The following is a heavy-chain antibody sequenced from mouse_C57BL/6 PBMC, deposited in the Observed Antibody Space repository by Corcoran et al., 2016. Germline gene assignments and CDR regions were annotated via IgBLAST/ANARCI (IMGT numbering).Heavy chain of an antibody. CDR2: INPNNGGT. Sequence: EVQLQRSGPELVKPGASVKISCKASGYTFTDYYMNWVKQSHGKSLEWIGDINPNNGGTSYNQKFKGKATLSVDKSSSTAYMELRSLTSEDSAVYYCASIYYFDYWGQGTTLTVSS. J-gene: IGHJ2*01. CDR3: ASIYYFDY. V-gene: IGHV1-26*01. CDR1: GYTFTDYY.